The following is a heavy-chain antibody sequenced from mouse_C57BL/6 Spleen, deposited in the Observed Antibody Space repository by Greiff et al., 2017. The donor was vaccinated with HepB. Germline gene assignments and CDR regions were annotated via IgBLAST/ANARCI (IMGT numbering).Heavy chain of an antibody. CDR3: AVVADDYAMDY. Sequence: QVQLQQPGAELVMPGASVKLSCKASGYTFTSYWMHWVKQRPGQGLEWIGEIDPSGSYTNYNQKFKGKSTLTVDKASSTAYMQLSSLTSEDSAVYDCAVVADDYAMDYWGQGTSVTVSS. D-gene: IGHD1-1*01. V-gene: IGHV1-69*01. CDR1: GYTFTSYW. CDR2: IDPSGSYT. J-gene: IGHJ4*01.